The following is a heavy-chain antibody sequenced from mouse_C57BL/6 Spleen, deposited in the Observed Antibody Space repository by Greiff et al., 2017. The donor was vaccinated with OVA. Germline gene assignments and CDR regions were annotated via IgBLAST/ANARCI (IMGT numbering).Heavy chain of an antibody. J-gene: IGHJ4*01. CDR3: ARSGINYAMDY. CDR1: GYTFTSYW. CDR2: IHPNSGST. Sequence: QVQLQQSGAELVKPGASVKLSCKASGYTFTSYWMHWVKQRPGQGLEWIGMIHPNSGSTNYNEKFKSKATLTVDKSSSTAYMQLSSLTSEDSAVYYCARSGINYAMDYWGQGTSVTVSS. D-gene: IGHD1-2*01. V-gene: IGHV1-64*01.